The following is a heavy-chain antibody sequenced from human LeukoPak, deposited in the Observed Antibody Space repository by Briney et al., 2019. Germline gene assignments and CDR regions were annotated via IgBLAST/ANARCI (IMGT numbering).Heavy chain of an antibody. CDR1: GFTFSSYA. CDR2: ISGGGGGT. V-gene: IGHV3-23*01. Sequence: GGSLSLSCAASGFTFSSYAMSWVRQAPGKGLEWVSAISGGGGGTFYANSVKGRFTISRDNSKNTLYLQMNSLRAEDTAVYYCAKDLGGKPYYYYGMDVWGQGTTVTVSS. J-gene: IGHJ6*02. CDR3: AKDLGGKPYYYYGMDV.